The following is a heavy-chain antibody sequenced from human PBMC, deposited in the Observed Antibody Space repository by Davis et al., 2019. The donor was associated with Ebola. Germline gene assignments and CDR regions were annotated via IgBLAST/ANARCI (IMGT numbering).Heavy chain of an antibody. V-gene: IGHV3-30-3*01. D-gene: IGHD1-7*01. CDR1: GFTFSSYA. J-gene: IGHJ3*02. CDR3: ARPELRSGDAFDI. Sequence: PGGSLRLSCAASGFTFSSYAMHWVRQAPGKGLEWVAVISYDGSNKYYADSVKGRFTISRDNSKNTLYLQMNSLRAEDTAVYYCARPELRSGDAFDIWGQGTMVTVSS. CDR2: ISYDGSNK.